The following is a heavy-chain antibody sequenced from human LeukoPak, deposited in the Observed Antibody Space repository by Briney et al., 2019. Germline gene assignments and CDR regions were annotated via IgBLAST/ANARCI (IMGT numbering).Heavy chain of an antibody. D-gene: IGHD3-10*01. CDR3: ARGGIMVRQSINFHFFYGMDV. J-gene: IGHJ6*02. V-gene: IGHV4-34*01. CDR1: GGSLIGHY. CDR2: INHSGSS. Sequence: PSETLSLTCDVYGGSLIGHYWSWIRQPPGKGLEWIGEINHSGSSKYNPSLMNRVTISVDTSKNQSSLRLSAVTAADTAIYYCARGGIMVRQSINFHFFYGMDVWGQGTTVTVSS.